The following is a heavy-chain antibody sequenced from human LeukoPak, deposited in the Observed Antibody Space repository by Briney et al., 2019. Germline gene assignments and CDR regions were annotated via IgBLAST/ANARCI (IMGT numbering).Heavy chain of an antibody. V-gene: IGHV1-46*01. CDR2: IDPSGGST. CDR3: ARANSGSYYYFDY. D-gene: IGHD1-26*01. Sequence: ASVKVSCKASGYTFTSYYIHWARQAAGQGLEGMGIIDPSGGSTSYAQKFQGRLTMTTDTSTSTVYMELSSLRSEDTAVYYCARANSGSYYYFDYWGQGTLVSVSS. CDR1: GYTFTSYY. J-gene: IGHJ4*02.